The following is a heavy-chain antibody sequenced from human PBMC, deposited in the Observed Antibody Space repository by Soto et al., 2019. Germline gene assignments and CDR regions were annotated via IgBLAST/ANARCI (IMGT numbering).Heavy chain of an antibody. V-gene: IGHV3-9*01. Sequence: GGSLRLSCAASGFTFDDYAMHWVRQAPGKGLEWVSGISWNSGSIGYADSVKGRFTISRDNAKNSLYLQMNSLRAEDTALYYCAKDLFRYSSGWLYYFDYWGQGTLVTVSS. CDR1: GFTFDDYA. D-gene: IGHD6-19*01. CDR2: ISWNSGSI. J-gene: IGHJ4*02. CDR3: AKDLFRYSSGWLYYFDY.